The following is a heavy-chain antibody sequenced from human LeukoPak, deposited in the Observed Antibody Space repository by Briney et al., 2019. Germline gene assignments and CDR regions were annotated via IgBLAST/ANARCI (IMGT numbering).Heavy chain of an antibody. CDR2: ISSGSEK. J-gene: IGHJ4*02. D-gene: IGHD3-3*01. V-gene: IGHV3-30*04. CDR3: ARDLELSAVYYFDS. Sequence: RSLRLSCEASGFTFSIFPMHWVRQAPGKGLEWVALISSGSEKYYADSVKGRFTISRDNSKNMLYLQMNSLRADDTAVYYCARDLELSAVYYFDSWGQGTLVIVSS. CDR1: GFTFSIFP.